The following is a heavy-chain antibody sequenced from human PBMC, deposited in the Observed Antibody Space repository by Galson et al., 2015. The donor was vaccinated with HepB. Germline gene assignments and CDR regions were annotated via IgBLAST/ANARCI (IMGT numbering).Heavy chain of an antibody. CDR3: ARGGITTVTYAY. CDR1: GFTFSHYG. D-gene: IGHD4-17*01. J-gene: IGHJ4*02. V-gene: IGHV3-21*01. CDR2: INSGSSFK. Sequence: SLRLSCAASGFTFSHYGLSWVRQAPGKGLEWVSSINSGSSFKYYTDSVKGRFTTSRDNAKNSLYLQMNSLRTEDTAVYYCARGGITTVTYAYWGQGTLVTVSS.